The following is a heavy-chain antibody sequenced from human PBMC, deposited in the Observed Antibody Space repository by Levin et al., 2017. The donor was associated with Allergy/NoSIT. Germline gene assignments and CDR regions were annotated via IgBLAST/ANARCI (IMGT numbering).Heavy chain of an antibody. D-gene: IGHD4-11*01. V-gene: IGHV4-34*01. CDR2: INHSGST. Sequence: SQTLSLTCAVYGGSFSGYYWSWIRQPPGKGLEWIGEINHSGSTNYNPSLKSRVTISVDTSKNQFSLKLSSVTAADTAVYYCARGHRLQYGFWFDPWGQGTLVTVSS. CDR1: GGSFSGYY. J-gene: IGHJ5*02. CDR3: ARGHRLQYGFWFDP.